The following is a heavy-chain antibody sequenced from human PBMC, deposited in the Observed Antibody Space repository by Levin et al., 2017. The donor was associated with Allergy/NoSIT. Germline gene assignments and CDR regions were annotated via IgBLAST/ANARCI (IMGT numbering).Heavy chain of an antibody. J-gene: IGHJ4*02. D-gene: IGHD2-2*01. CDR3: ARHCSSGSCDDY. V-gene: IGHV1-18*01. Sequence: GESLKISCKASGYVFKTYGITWVRQAPGQGLEWMGWISGYNGNTNYAQHLQDRITLTREIATNTAYMELRSLRSDDTAVYFCARHCSSGSCDDYWGQGTLVTVSS. CDR2: ISGYNGNT. CDR1: GYVFKTYG.